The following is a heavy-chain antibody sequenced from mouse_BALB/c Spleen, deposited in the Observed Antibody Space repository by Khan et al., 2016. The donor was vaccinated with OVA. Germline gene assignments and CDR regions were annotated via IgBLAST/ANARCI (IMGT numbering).Heavy chain of an antibody. CDR3: ARRNYFGYTFAY. J-gene: IGHJ3*01. V-gene: IGHV1-77*01. Sequence: QVQLKQSGAELARPGASVKLSCKASGYTFTDYYINCVKQRTGQGLAWIGEISPGSGDTYYNEKFKGQATLTADQSSTTAYMQLSSLTSEASAVYFCARRNYFGYTFAYWGQGTLVTVSA. CDR1: GYTFTDYY. CDR2: ISPGSGDT. D-gene: IGHD1-2*01.